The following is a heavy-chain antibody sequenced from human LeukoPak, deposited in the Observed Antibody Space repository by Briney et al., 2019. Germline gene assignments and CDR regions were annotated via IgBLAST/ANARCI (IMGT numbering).Heavy chain of an antibody. CDR2: IYSGGST. D-gene: IGHD2-15*01. CDR1: GFTVSSIY. Sequence: PGGSLRLSCAASGFTVSSIYMSWVRQAPGKGLEWVSVIYSGGSTYYADSVKGRFTISRDNSKNTLYLQVNSLRAEDTAVYYCARGYCSGGSCYGALNYWGQGTLVTVSS. CDR3: ARGYCSGGSCYGALNY. J-gene: IGHJ4*02. V-gene: IGHV3-53*01.